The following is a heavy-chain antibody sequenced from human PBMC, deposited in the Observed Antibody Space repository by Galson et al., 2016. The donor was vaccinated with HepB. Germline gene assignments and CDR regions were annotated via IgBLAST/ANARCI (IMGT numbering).Heavy chain of an antibody. V-gene: IGHV3-13*01. CDR1: GFTFSDYD. CDR2: IGSAGDT. Sequence: SLRLSCAASGFTFSDYDMHWVRQAAGQGLEWVSAIGSAGDTHYSGSGKGRFTISRENAKNSLYLQMNTLTVEDTAVYYCAKVFCSGGSCYPVRVNYHYGMDVWGQGTTVTV. CDR3: AKVFCSGGSCYPVRVNYHYGMDV. D-gene: IGHD2-15*01. J-gene: IGHJ6*02.